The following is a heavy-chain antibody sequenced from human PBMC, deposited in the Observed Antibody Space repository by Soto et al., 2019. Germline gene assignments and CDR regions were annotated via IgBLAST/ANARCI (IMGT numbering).Heavy chain of an antibody. Sequence: PSGTLWLTCPVSGDAICSGGYSWSWIRQPPGKGLEWIGYIYHSGSTYYNPSLKSRVTISVDRSKNQFSLKLSSVTAADTAVYYCAREVGSHGGMDVWGQGTTVTVSS. CDR2: IYHSGST. V-gene: IGHV4-30-2*01. CDR1: GDAICSGGYS. D-gene: IGHD1-26*01. J-gene: IGHJ6*02. CDR3: AREVGSHGGMDV.